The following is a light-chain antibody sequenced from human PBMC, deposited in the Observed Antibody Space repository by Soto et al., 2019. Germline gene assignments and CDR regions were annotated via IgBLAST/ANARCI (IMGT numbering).Light chain of an antibody. J-gene: IGKJ4*01. CDR2: DAS. Sequence: DIQMTQSPSSLSVSVGDIVTITSRASETINTWLAWYQQKPGKAPKILIYDASKLERGVPSRLSGSGSGAEFTLTISSLQPDDLATYYCQQYSSYPLTFGGGTKVE. CDR3: QQYSSYPLT. CDR1: ETINTW. V-gene: IGKV1-5*01.